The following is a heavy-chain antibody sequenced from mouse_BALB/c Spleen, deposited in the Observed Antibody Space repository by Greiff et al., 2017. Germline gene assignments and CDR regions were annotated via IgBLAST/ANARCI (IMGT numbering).Heavy chain of an antibody. D-gene: IGHD2-1*01. CDR3: AREVFYGNYWFAY. V-gene: IGHV7-3*02. CDR2: ISNKANGYTT. Sequence: EVQLVESGGGLVQPGGSLRLPCATSGFTFTDYYMSWVRQPPGKALEWLGFISNKANGYTTEYSASVKGRFTISRDNSQSILYLQMNTLRAEDSATYYCAREVFYGNYWFAYWGQGTLVTVSA. CDR1: GFTFTDYY. J-gene: IGHJ3*01.